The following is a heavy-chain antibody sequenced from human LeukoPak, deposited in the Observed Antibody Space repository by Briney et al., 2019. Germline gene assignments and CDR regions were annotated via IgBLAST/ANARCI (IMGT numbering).Heavy chain of an antibody. CDR3: ARDSKGDTKDEYYYYYYGMDV. CDR2: IIDIFGTA. V-gene: IGHV1-69*13. Sequence: SVKVSCKASGGTFSSYAISWVRQAPGQGLEWMGGIIDIFGTANYAQKFQGRVTITADESTSTAYMELSSLRSEDTAVYYCARDSKGDTKDEYYYYYYGMDVWGQGTTVTVSS. D-gene: IGHD2-21*02. J-gene: IGHJ6*02. CDR1: GGTFSSYA.